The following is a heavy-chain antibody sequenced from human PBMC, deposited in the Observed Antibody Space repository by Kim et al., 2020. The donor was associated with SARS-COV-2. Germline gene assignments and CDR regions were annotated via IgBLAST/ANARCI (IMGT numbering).Heavy chain of an antibody. CDR3: VRGGTIVGINRGFDF. CDR2: IRNRAKSYTL. V-gene: IGHV3-72*01. J-gene: IGHJ3*01. D-gene: IGHD1-26*01. CDR1: GFIFSDHY. Sequence: GGSLRLSCAASGFIFSDHYMDWVRQVPGKGLEWVGRIRNRAKSYTLEYAASVKGRFTISRDDSRNSLDLQMNSLRTEDTAVYFCVRGGTIVGINRGFDFWGQGTMVTVSS.